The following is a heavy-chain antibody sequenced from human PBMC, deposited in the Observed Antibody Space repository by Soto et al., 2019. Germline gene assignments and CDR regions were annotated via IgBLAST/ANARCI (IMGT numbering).Heavy chain of an antibody. V-gene: IGHV3-53*01. CDR1: GFTVGNNY. CDR3: AKDGRGSGSHYTSFGY. D-gene: IGHD3-10*01. CDR2: IYSTGTK. Sequence: EVQLVESGGGLIQPGGSLKLSCAASGFTVGNNYMSWVRQAPGKGLEWVSLIYSTGTKKYADSVKGRFTVSRDNAKNTLYLQMNSLRAEDTAVYYCAKDGRGSGSHYTSFGYWGQGTLVTVSS. J-gene: IGHJ4*02.